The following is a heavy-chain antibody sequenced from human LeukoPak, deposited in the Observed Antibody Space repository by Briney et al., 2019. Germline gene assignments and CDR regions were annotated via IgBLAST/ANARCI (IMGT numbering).Heavy chain of an antibody. V-gene: IGHV3-53*01. Sequence: GGSLRLSCAASGFTVSSNYMSWVRQAPGRGLEWVSVIYSGGSTYYADSVKGRFTISRDNSKNTLYLQMNSLKTEDTAVYYCARGGIAVAAQAYWGQGTLVTVSS. J-gene: IGHJ4*02. D-gene: IGHD6-19*01. CDR2: IYSGGST. CDR3: ARGGIAVAAQAY. CDR1: GFTVSSNY.